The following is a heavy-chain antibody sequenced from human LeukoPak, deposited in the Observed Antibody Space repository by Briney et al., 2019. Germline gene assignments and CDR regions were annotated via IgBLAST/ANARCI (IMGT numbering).Heavy chain of an antibody. D-gene: IGHD3-3*01. CDR1: GYTFTSYD. CDR2: INPNSGGT. V-gene: IGHV1-2*02. CDR3: ARDREWPYYFDY. J-gene: IGHJ4*02. Sequence: ASVKVSCKASGYTFTSYDINWVRQAPGQGLEWMGWINPNSGGTNYAQKFQGRVTMTRDTSISTAYMELSRLRSDDTAVYYCARDREWPYYFDYWGQGTLVTVSS.